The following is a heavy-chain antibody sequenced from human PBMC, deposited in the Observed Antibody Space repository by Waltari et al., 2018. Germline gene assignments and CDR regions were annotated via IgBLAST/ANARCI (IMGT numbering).Heavy chain of an antibody. CDR2: INPDSGAT. J-gene: IGHJ4*02. V-gene: IGHV1-2*06. D-gene: IGHD1-26*01. CDR1: GYTFTGFS. Sequence: QVQLVQSGAEVKKPGASVKVSCKTSGYTFTGFSIYWMRQAPGQGLEYMGRINPDSGATDYAQKFEGRVTITTDESTSTAYMELSSLRSEDTAVYYCARVRVGAGSTFDYWGQGTLVTVSS. CDR3: ARVRVGAGSTFDY.